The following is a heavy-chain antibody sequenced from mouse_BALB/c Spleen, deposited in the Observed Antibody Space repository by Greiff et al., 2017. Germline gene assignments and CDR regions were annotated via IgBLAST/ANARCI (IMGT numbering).Heavy chain of an antibody. J-gene: IGHJ2*01. CDR2: ISTYYGDA. CDR1: GYTFTDYA. CDR3: ARGGNSSYYFDY. V-gene: IGHV1S137*01. D-gene: IGHD2-1*01. Sequence: QVQLKESGAELVRPGVSVKISCKGSGYTFTDYAMHWVKQSHAKSLEWIGVISTYYGDASYNQKFKGKATMTVDKSSSTAYMELARLTSEDSAIYYCARGGNSSYYFDYWGQGTTLTVSS.